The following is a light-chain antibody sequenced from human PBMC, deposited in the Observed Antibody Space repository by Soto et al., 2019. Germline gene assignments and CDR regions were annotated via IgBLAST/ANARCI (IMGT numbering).Light chain of an antibody. CDR3: QQYGSSPLT. CDR1: QSVFGTY. J-gene: IGKJ1*01. Sequence: EIVLTQSPATLSLSPGERATLSCRASQSVFGTYLAWYQQKPGQAPRLLIYGASSRATGIPDRFSGSGSGTDFTLTISRLEPEDFAVYYCQQYGSSPLTFGQGTKVDIK. CDR2: GAS. V-gene: IGKV3-20*01.